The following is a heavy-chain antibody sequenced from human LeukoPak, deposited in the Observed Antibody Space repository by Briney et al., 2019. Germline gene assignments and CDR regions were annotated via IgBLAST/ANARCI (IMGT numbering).Heavy chain of an antibody. Sequence: PGGSLRLSCAASGFTFSSYWMHWVRQGPGKGLVWVSRINSDGGSTRYADSVKGRFTISRDNAKNSLYLQMNSLRAEDTAVYYCARRVRGVYDYWGQGTLVTVSS. CDR2: INSDGGST. CDR3: ARRVRGVYDY. D-gene: IGHD3-10*01. V-gene: IGHV3-74*01. J-gene: IGHJ4*02. CDR1: GFTFSSYW.